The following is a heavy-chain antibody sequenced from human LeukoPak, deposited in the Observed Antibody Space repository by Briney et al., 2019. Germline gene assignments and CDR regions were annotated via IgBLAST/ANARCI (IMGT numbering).Heavy chain of an antibody. CDR3: ARPPPSSSWSRPRSYYYYMDV. Sequence: SETLSLTCAVYGGSFSGYYWSWIRQPPGKGLEWIGEINHSGSTNYNPSLKSRVTISVDTSKNQFSLKLSSVTAADTAVYYCARPPPSSSWSRPRSYYYYMDVWGKGTTVTVSS. CDR2: INHSGST. CDR1: GGSFSGYY. D-gene: IGHD6-13*01. V-gene: IGHV4-34*01. J-gene: IGHJ6*03.